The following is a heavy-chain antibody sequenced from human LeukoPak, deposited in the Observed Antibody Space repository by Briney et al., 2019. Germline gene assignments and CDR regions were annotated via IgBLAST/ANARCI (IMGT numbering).Heavy chain of an antibody. CDR2: INHSGST. CDR3: ARGGKQWLSPYYYYGMVV. J-gene: IGHJ6*04. D-gene: IGHD6-19*01. CDR1: GGSFSGYY. V-gene: IGHV4-34*01. Sequence: SETLSLTCAVYGGSFSGYYWSWIRQPPGKGLEWIGEINHSGSTNYNPSLKSRVTISVDTSKNQFSLKLSSVTAADTAVYYCARGGKQWLSPYYYYGMVVWGKGTTVTVSS.